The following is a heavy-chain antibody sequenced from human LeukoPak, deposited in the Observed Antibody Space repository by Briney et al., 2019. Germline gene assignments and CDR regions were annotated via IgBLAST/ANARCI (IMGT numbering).Heavy chain of an antibody. V-gene: IGHV4-59*01. D-gene: IGHD6-19*01. Sequence: SETLSLTCTVSGGSISSYYWSWIRQPPGRGLEWIGYIYYSGSTNYNPSLKSRVTISVDTSKNQFSLKLSSVTAADTAVYYCARWLVPYHWFYPWGQGTLVTVSS. CDR1: GGSISSYY. CDR3: ARWLVPYHWFYP. J-gene: IGHJ5*02. CDR2: IYYSGST.